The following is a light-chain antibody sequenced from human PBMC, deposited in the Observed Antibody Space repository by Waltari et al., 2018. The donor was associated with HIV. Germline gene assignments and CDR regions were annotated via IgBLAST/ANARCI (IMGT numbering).Light chain of an antibody. J-gene: IGLJ2*01. CDR1: SGSVSASYY. CDR2: NTN. Sequence: QTVVTQEPSFSVSPGGTVTLTCGLSSGSVSASYYPSWYQQTPGQAPRTLIYNTNPRSSGVPGRFSGSILGDKAALTITGAQADDESDYYCVLYMGSGISVFGGGTKLTVL. V-gene: IGLV8-61*01. CDR3: VLYMGSGISV.